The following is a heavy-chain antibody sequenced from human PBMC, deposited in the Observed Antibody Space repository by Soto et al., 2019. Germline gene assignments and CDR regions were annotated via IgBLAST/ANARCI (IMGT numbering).Heavy chain of an antibody. CDR3: ATPVSSGYQGLEV. V-gene: IGHV4-39*01. D-gene: IGHD3-22*01. Sequence: QLQLQESGPGLVKPSETLSLTCTVSGGSISSSKYYWGWIRQPPGKGLEWIGSIYSSGSTYYNPSLRSRVTISVETPKNQFSLKLTSVTAADTAVYYCATPVSSGYQGLEVWGQGAMVTVSS. J-gene: IGHJ3*01. CDR1: GGSISSSKYY. CDR2: IYSSGST.